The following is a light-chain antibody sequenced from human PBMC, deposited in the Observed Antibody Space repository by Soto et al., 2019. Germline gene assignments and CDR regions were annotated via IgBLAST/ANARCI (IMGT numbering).Light chain of an antibody. CDR1: QIISSY. V-gene: IGKV3-15*01. J-gene: IGKJ5*01. CDR2: GAS. Sequence: VFRQYPATVSLSAGDRATLSCRASQIISSYLAWYQQRLGQAPRLLIYGASTRATGIPARFSGSGSGTEFTLTISGLQSEDFAVYYCHQYKDCSPLTFGQGTRLEIK. CDR3: HQYKDCSPLT.